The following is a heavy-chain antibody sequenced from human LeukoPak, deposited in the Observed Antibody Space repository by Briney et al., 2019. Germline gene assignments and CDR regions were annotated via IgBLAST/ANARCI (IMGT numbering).Heavy chain of an antibody. CDR2: IHYTGNT. V-gene: IGHV4-61*01. Sequence: SETLSLTCTVSNGSINFVSYYWSWIRQPPGKGLEWLGYIHYTGNTIYNPSLKSRVTISMNTAKNQFSLKVSSVTAADTAVYYCARDGAGMTGTGLDYWGQGILATVSS. J-gene: IGHJ4*02. D-gene: IGHD3-9*01. CDR3: ARDGAGMTGTGLDY. CDR1: NGSINFVSYY.